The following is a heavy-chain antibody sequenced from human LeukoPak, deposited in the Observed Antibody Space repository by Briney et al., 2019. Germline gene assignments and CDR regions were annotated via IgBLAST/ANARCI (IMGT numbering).Heavy chain of an antibody. Sequence: GGSLRLSCGASGFTFSSSLMSWVRQAPGKGLEWVSSITGSGGYIFYADSVKGRFTISRDNAKNSLYLQMNSLRAEDTAVYYCAELGITMIGGVWGKGTTVTISS. CDR1: GFTFSSSL. CDR2: ITGSGGYI. V-gene: IGHV3-21*01. J-gene: IGHJ6*04. CDR3: AELGITMIGGV. D-gene: IGHD3-10*02.